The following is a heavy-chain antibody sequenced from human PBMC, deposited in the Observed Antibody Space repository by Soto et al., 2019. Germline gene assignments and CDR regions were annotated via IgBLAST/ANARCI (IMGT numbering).Heavy chain of an antibody. J-gene: IGHJ5*02. CDR3: AKGDNLGPKTGYAFDP. Sequence: GGSLRLSCTASGFLFTDYYMSWIRQPPGKGLEWLAYIDGSSDYTNSADSVKGRFTISRDNAKNSVFLQMNNLRADDTAVYFCAKGDNLGPKTGYAFDPWGQGIMVTVSS. V-gene: IGHV3-11*05. D-gene: IGHD5-12*01. CDR2: IDGSSDYT. CDR1: GFLFTDYY.